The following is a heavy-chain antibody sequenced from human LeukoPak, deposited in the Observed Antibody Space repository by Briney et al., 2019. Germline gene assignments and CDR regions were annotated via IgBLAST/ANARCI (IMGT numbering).Heavy chain of an antibody. CDR3: VVGGSPGY. Sequence: TGGSLRLSCAASGLAFSAYKMHWVHQAPRKGLVWVSRISTDGYTTDYADFVQGRFTASRDNTKNTWSLEMNSPRAEDTAVYYCVVGGSPGYWGQGTLVTVSS. CDR1: GLAFSAYK. D-gene: IGHD2-15*01. V-gene: IGHV3-74*01. CDR2: ISTDGYTT. J-gene: IGHJ4*02.